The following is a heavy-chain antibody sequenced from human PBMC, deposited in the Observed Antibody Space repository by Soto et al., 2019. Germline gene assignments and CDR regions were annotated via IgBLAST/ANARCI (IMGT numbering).Heavy chain of an antibody. J-gene: IGHJ5*01. CDR2: IFHSGIT. D-gene: IGHD3-22*01. Sequence: SETLSLTCFISGGSFSNDYWTWIRQSPGKGLEWIGYIFHSGITDYNPSVKSRVTISIDKSRNLFSLSLTSVTTADTAVYYCARDSYFYDSRGYYRTLDSWGQGTLVTLSS. CDR3: ARDSYFYDSRGYYRTLDS. CDR1: GGSFSNDY. V-gene: IGHV4-59*01.